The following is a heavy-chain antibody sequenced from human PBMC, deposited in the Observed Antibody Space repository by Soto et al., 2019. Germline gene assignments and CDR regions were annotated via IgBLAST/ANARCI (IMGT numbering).Heavy chain of an antibody. CDR2: FKESGFA. CDR3: ARGKSSGPLYYFDT. V-gene: IGHV4-34*01. Sequence: QVPLQQWGAGLLNPSGTLCLTCGVNNGSFSDYSWNGIRQPPGKGLEWIGEFKESGFATYNPSLKRRVTMSVDTANNQFSLKVTSVTAADTAVYYCARGKSSGPLYYFDTWGQGTLVTVSS. J-gene: IGHJ4*02. D-gene: IGHD6-19*01. CDR1: NGSFSDYS.